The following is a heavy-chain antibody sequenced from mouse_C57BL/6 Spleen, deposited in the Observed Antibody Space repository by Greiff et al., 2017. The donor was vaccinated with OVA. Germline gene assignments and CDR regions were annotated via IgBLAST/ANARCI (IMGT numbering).Heavy chain of an antibody. J-gene: IGHJ2*01. CDR1: GYTFTSYW. CDR2: IHPNSGST. CDR3: ARYTDYDWGFDY. V-gene: IGHV1-64*01. Sequence: QVQLQQSGAELVKPGASVKLSCKASGYTFTSYWMHWVKQRPGQGLEWIGMIHPNSGSTNYNEKFKSKATLTVDTSSSTAYMQLSSLTSEDSAVYCCARYTDYDWGFDYWGPGTTLTVSS. D-gene: IGHD2-4*01.